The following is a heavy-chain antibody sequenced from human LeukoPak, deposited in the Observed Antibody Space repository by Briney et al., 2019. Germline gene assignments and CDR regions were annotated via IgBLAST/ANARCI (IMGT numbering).Heavy chain of an antibody. CDR1: GFSLTTTGVG. J-gene: IGHJ4*02. CDR3: AHSPSDYGDLDF. CDR2: IYWDDDK. D-gene: IGHD4-17*01. V-gene: IGHV2-5*02. Sequence: SGPTLVKPTQTLTLTCTFSGFSLTTTGVGVGWVRQPPGKALEWLALIYWDDDKYYRPSLRSRLTITKDTSKNQVVLTLTHMDPVDTGTYYCAHSPSDYGDLDFWGQGSLVTVSS.